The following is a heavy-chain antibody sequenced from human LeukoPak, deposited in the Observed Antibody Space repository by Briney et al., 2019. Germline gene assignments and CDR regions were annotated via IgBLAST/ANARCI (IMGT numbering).Heavy chain of an antibody. D-gene: IGHD6-19*01. CDR3: ARVVIAVALFDY. Sequence: SETLSLTCTVSGGSISSSSYYWGCIRQPPGKGLECIGSIYYSGSTYYNPSLKSRVTISVDTSKHQFSLKLSSVTAADTAVYYCARVVIAVALFDYWGQGTLVTVSS. J-gene: IGHJ4*02. CDR2: IYYSGST. V-gene: IGHV4-39*07. CDR1: GGSISSSSYY.